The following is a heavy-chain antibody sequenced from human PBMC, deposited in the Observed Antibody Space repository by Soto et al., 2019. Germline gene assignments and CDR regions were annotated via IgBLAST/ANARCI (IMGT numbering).Heavy chain of an antibody. D-gene: IGHD4-4*01. J-gene: IGHJ6*02. Sequence: QIHLVQSGGEVKKTGASVRVSCKASGYFFTSYAIGWVRQAPGQGLEWMGWISANDGETYYAPKLQDRLTMTPDTATSTAYMELRSLRSDDTAVYYCARDGMATVDHYFYGMDVWGQGTTVIVSS. CDR3: ARDGMATVDHYFYGMDV. V-gene: IGHV1-18*01. CDR1: GYFFTSYA. CDR2: ISANDGET.